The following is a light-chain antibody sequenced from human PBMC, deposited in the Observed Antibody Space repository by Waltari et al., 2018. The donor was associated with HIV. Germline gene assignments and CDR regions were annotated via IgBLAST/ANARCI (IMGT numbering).Light chain of an antibody. CDR2: GAS. V-gene: IGKV1-33*01. Sequence: IQMSQSPSSLSASMSDTITITCQANEDIVTFLNWYQQKPGKAPKLLIYGASNLQSGVPSRFSGSGSGTFFSLTITSPRPEDAAIYYCQQFRSLPLTFGQGTKLDIK. CDR3: QQFRSLPLT. J-gene: IGKJ2*01. CDR1: EDIVTF.